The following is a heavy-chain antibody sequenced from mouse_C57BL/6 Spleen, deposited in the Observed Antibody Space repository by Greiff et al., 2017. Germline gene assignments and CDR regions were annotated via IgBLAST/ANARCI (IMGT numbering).Heavy chain of an antibody. CDR1: GYTFTDYN. D-gene: IGHD3-2*02. J-gene: IGHJ4*01. CDR2: INPNNGGT. CDR3: ARDSSGYYAMDY. V-gene: IGHV1-18*01. Sequence: EVQLQQSGPELVKPGASVKIPCKASGYTFTDYNMDWVKQSHGKSLEWIGDINPNNGGTIYNQKFKGKATLTVDKSSSTAYMELRSLTSEDTAVYDCARDSSGYYAMDYWGQGTSVTVSS.